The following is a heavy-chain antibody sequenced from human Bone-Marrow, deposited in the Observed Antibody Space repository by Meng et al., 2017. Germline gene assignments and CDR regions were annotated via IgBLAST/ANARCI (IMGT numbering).Heavy chain of an antibody. CDR2: ISGSGSRI. Sequence: GGSLRLSCAASGFTFSSYAMSWVRQAPGKGLESVSGISGSGSRIYYADSVKGRFTISRDNSKNTLYLQMNSLRVEDTAVYYCAKWATMILSADGDGVDIWGQGTMVTVSS. V-gene: IGHV3-23*01. CDR3: AKWATMILSADGDGVDI. D-gene: IGHD3-22*01. CDR1: GFTFSSYA. J-gene: IGHJ3*02.